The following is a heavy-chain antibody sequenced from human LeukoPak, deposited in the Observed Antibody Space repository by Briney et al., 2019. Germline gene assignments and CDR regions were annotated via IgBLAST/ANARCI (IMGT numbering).Heavy chain of an antibody. J-gene: IGHJ4*02. D-gene: IGHD6-25*01. V-gene: IGHV3-48*01. CDR3: ARENLAAAADY. Sequence: GGSLRLSCAASEFTFGDHIMNWVRQLPGKRLEWVAYVSGSGSTVYYADSVKGRFTVSRDNGKSSLYLQMNSLRLEDTAVYYCARENLAAAADYWGQGTVVTVSS. CDR1: EFTFGDHI. CDR2: VSGSGSTV.